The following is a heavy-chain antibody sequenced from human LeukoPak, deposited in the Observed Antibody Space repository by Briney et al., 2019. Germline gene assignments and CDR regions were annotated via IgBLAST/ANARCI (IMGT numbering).Heavy chain of an antibody. J-gene: IGHJ6*03. CDR2: IYTSGST. V-gene: IGHV4-61*02. CDR1: GGSISSGSYY. D-gene: IGHD3-3*01. CDR3: ARSWPHQSIFDYYYYMDV. Sequence: SQTLSLTCTVSGGSISSGSYYWSWIRQPAEKGLEWIGRIYTSGSTNYNPSLKSRVTISVDTSKNQFSLKLSSVTAADTAVYYCARSWPHQSIFDYYYYMDVWGKGTTVTVSS.